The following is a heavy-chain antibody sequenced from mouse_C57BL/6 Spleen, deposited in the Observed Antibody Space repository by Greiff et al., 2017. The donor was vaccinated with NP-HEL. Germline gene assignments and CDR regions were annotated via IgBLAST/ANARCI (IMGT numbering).Heavy chain of an antibody. CDR1: GFSLTSYA. CDR2: IWTGGGT. J-gene: IGHJ1*03. D-gene: IGHD1-1*01. CDR3: ARNYGSSLYWYFDV. V-gene: IGHV2-9-1*01. Sequence: QVQLQQSGPGLVAPSQSLSITCTVSGFSLTSYAISWVRQPPGKGLEWLGVIWTGGGTNYNSALKSRLSISKDNSKSQVFLKMNSLQTDDTARYYCARNYGSSLYWYFDVWGTGTTVTVSS.